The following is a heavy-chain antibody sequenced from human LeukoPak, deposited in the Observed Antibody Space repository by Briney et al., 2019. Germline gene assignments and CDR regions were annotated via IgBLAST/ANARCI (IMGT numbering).Heavy chain of an antibody. J-gene: IGHJ4*02. CDR2: IYYSGST. CDR1: GGSISSGDYY. CDR3: ARVHNYYDSSGYSRGGY. D-gene: IGHD3-22*01. V-gene: IGHV4-30-4*01. Sequence: PSETLSLTCTVSGGSISSGDYYWSWIRQPPGKGLEWIGYIYYSGSTYYNPSLKSRVTISVDTSKNQFSLKLSSVTAADTAVYYCARVHNYYDSSGYSRGGYWGQGTLVTVSS.